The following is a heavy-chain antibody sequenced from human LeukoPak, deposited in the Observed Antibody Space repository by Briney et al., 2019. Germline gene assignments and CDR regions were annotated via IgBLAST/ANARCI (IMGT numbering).Heavy chain of an antibody. Sequence: GGSLKLSCAASGFTFSSYAMSWVRQAPAKGLEWVSAISGSGGSTFYADSVKGRFTISRDNSKNTLYLQMNSLRAEDTAVYYCAKARVVIVRIPYFDYWGQGTLVTVSS. CDR3: AKARVVIVRIPYFDY. D-gene: IGHD3-22*01. V-gene: IGHV3-23*01. CDR1: GFTFSSYA. J-gene: IGHJ4*02. CDR2: ISGSGGST.